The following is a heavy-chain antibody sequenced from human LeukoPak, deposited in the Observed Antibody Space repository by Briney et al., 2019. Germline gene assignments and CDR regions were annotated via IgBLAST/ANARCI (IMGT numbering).Heavy chain of an antibody. V-gene: IGHV3-23*01. CDR1: GFSVSNSG. Sequence: GGSLRLSCVVSGFSVSNSGMSWVRQAPGKGLDWISAISVDGKTAYYADSVKGRFIISRDNSKNTLYLQLSVLRAEDTAVYYCAQGYLSGWYPSWGQGSMVSVSS. D-gene: IGHD6-19*01. CDR2: ISVDGKTA. CDR3: AQGYLSGWYPS. J-gene: IGHJ5*02.